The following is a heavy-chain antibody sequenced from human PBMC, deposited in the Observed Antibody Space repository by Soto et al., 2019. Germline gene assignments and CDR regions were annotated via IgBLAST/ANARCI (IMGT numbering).Heavy chain of an antibody. Sequence: GASVNVSCKASGGTFSGYAISWVRQAPGQGLEWMGGIIPIFGTANYAQKFQGRVTITADESTSTAYMELSSLRSEDTAVYYCARGRFLEWLGWFDPWGQGTLVTVYS. CDR1: GGTFSGYA. CDR2: IIPIFGTA. V-gene: IGHV1-69*13. CDR3: ARGRFLEWLGWFDP. D-gene: IGHD3-3*01. J-gene: IGHJ5*02.